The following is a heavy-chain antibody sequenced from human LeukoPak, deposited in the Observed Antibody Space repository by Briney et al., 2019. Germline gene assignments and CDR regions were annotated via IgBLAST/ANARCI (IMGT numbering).Heavy chain of an antibody. J-gene: IGHJ4*02. V-gene: IGHV5-51*01. D-gene: IGHD1-26*01. CDR1: GYSFTSYW. CDR3: ARQDNSGSYSTDY. CDR2: IYPGDSDT. Sequence: HGESLKICCKGSGYSFTSYWIGWVRQMPGKGLEWMGIIYPGDSDTRYSPSFQGQVTISADKSISTAYLQWSSLKASDTAIYYCARQDNSGSYSTDYWGQGTLVTVSS.